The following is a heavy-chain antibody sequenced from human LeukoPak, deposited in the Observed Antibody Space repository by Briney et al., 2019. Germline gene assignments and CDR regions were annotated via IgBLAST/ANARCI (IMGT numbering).Heavy chain of an antibody. D-gene: IGHD2-2*01. CDR1: GYTFTNYY. Sequence: GASVKVSCKASGYTFTNYYMHWVRQVPGQGLEWMGIINPSGGSTSYAQKFQGRVTMTRDTSTSTVYMELSSLRSEDTAVYYCARDRRAYCSSTSCLAFDPWGQGTLVTVSS. V-gene: IGHV1-46*01. J-gene: IGHJ5*02. CDR3: ARDRRAYCSSTSCLAFDP. CDR2: INPSGGST.